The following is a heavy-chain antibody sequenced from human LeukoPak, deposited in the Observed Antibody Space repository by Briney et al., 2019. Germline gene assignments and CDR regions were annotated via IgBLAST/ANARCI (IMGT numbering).Heavy chain of an antibody. CDR2: INHSGST. CDR1: GGSFSGYY. CDR3: ARGLGPHHPYSSGWQQGIYFDY. V-gene: IGHV4-34*01. D-gene: IGHD6-19*01. Sequence: SETLSLTCAVYGGSFSGYYWSWIRQPPGKGLEWIGEINHSGSTNYNPSLKSRVTISVDTSKNQFSLKLSSVTAADTAVYYCARGLGPHHPYSSGWQQGIYFDYWGQGTLVTVSS. J-gene: IGHJ4*02.